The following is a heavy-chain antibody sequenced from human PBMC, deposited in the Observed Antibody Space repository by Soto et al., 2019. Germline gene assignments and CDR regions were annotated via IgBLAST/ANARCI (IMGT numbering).Heavy chain of an antibody. V-gene: IGHV4-34*01. CDR2: VNHNGRN. CDR1: GGSFTGYF. D-gene: IGHD6-19*01. CDR3: ARGGSSDWQVAFDF. J-gene: IGHJ3*01. Sequence: QLHQQQWGAGLLKPSETLSLTCDVYGGSFTGYFWNWIRQSPGKGLEWIGKVNHNGRNNYNPSLKSRVTISLDMSKNQISLKLTSVTAADTAVYYCARGGSSDWQVAFDFWGQGKMVTVSS.